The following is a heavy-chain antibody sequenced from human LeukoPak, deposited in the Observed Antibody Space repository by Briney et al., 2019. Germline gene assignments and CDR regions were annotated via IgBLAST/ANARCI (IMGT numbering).Heavy chain of an antibody. CDR3: ARVGYEYDAFDI. J-gene: IGHJ3*02. CDR1: GFTFSSYW. D-gene: IGHD5-12*01. Sequence: GGSLRLSCAASGFTFSSYWMHWVRQAPGKGLEWVSVIYSGGSTYYADSVKGRFTISRHNSKNTLYLQMNSLRAEDTAVYYCARVGYEYDAFDIWGQGTMVTVSS. V-gene: IGHV3-53*04. CDR2: IYSGGST.